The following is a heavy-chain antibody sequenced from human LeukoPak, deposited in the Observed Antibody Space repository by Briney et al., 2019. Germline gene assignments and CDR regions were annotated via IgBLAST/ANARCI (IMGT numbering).Heavy chain of an antibody. CDR3: ARYKTYSYDTPGDY. D-gene: IGHD3-22*01. J-gene: IGHJ4*02. CDR2: IRGKAYGGTT. Sequence: PGGSLRLSCTGSGFIFGDYGLSWVRQAPGKGLEWVGFIRGKAYGGTTQYAASVKGRFTISRDDSKSIAYLHMNSLKTDDTAVYYCARYKTYSYDTPGDYWGPGTLVTVSS. V-gene: IGHV3-49*04. CDR1: GFIFGDYG.